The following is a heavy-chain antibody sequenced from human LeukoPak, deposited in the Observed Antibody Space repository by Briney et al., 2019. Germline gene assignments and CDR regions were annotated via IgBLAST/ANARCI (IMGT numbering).Heavy chain of an antibody. D-gene: IGHD3-10*01. J-gene: IGHJ2*01. Sequence: GGSLRLSCAASGFTFSDYYMSWIHQAPGKGLEWVSYISSSGSTIYYADSVKGRFTISRDNAKNSLYLQMNSLRAEDTAVYYCAKEGPLKVGEFYWYFDLWGRGTLVTVSS. CDR2: ISSSGSTI. CDR1: GFTFSDYY. CDR3: AKEGPLKVGEFYWYFDL. V-gene: IGHV3-11*01.